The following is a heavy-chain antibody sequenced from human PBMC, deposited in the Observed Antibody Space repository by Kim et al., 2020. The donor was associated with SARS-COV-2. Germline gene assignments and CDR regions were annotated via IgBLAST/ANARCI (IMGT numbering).Heavy chain of an antibody. Sequence: ASVKVSCKASGYTFTSCSMHWVRQAPGQGLEWMGWINAGSGNTKYAQKFQGRVTITRDTSASTAYMELSSLRSEDTAVYYCARVSGYGGNDSAFDIWGQGTTGTVSS. CDR2: INAGSGNT. CDR1: GYTFTSCS. J-gene: IGHJ3*02. D-gene: IGHD4-17*01. V-gene: IGHV1-3*01. CDR3: ARVSGYGGNDSAFDI.